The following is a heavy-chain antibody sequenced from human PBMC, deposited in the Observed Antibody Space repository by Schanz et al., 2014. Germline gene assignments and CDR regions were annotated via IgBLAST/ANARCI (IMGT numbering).Heavy chain of an antibody. CDR3: AKGRTVWSGSDRKYYFDY. CDR2: IASGGSHT. J-gene: IGHJ4*02. Sequence: EVQLVESGGGFVQPGGSLRLSCAASGLTFSNFAMTWVRQAPGKGLEWVSTIASGGSHTFYADSVTGRFTISGDNSKNTLYLQMNSLRAEDTAIYYCAKGRTVWSGSDRKYYFDYWGQGTLVTVSS. V-gene: IGHV3-23*04. CDR1: GLTFSNFA. D-gene: IGHD1-26*01.